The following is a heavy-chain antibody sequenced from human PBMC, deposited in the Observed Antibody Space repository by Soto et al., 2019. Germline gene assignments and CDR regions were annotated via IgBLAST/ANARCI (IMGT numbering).Heavy chain of an antibody. J-gene: IGHJ6*02. CDR1: GYTFTSYD. Sequence: QVQLVQSGAEVKKPGASVKVSCKASGYTFTSYDINWVRQATGQGLEWMGWMNPNSGNTGYAQKFQGRVTMTRTTSISTAYIELSSLRSADTAVYYRAKEKTSYGMEVWGQGTTVTVSS. CDR3: AKEKTSYGMEV. CDR2: MNPNSGNT. V-gene: IGHV1-8*01.